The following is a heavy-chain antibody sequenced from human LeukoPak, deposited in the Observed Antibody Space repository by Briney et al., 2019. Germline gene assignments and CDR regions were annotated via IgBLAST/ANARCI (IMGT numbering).Heavy chain of an antibody. D-gene: IGHD3-22*01. Sequence: ASVKVSCKASGYTFTMYYMHWVRQAPGQGLEWMGIINPSGGSTSYAQKFQGRVTMTRDMSTSTVYMELSSLRSEDTAVYYCARDYYDSSGYWESRAEFDYWGQGTLVTVSS. CDR3: ARDYYDSSGYWESRAEFDY. V-gene: IGHV1-46*01. CDR1: GYTFTMYY. CDR2: INPSGGST. J-gene: IGHJ4*02.